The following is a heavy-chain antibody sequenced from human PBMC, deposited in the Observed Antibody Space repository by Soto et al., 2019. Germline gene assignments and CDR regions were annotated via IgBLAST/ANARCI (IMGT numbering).Heavy chain of an antibody. V-gene: IGHV3-33*01. D-gene: IGHD3-22*01. CDR1: GFTFSSCG. J-gene: IGHJ5*02. CDR3: ARDQGYYDSSGYLNWFDP. Sequence: GGSLRLSCAASGFTFSSCGMHWVRQAPGKGLEWVAVIWYDGSNKYYADSVKGRFTISRDNSKNTLYLQMNSLRAEDTAVYYCARDQGYYDSSGYLNWFDPWGQGTLVTVSS. CDR2: IWYDGSNK.